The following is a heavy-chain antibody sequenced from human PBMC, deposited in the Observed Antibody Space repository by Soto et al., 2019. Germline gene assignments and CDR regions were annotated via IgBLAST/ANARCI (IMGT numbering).Heavy chain of an antibody. J-gene: IGHJ5*02. V-gene: IGHV3-30-3*01. CDR3: AREALRLRHWFDP. CDR2: ISYDGSNK. CDR1: GFTFSSYA. Sequence: GGSLRLSCAASGFTFSSYAMHWVRQAPVKGLEWVAVISYDGSNKYYADSVKGRFTIARDNSKNTLYLQMNSLRAEDTAVYYCAREALRLRHWFDPWGQGTLVTVSS. D-gene: IGHD3-3*01.